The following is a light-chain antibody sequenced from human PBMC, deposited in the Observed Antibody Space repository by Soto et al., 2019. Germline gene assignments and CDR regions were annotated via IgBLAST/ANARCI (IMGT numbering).Light chain of an antibody. CDR3: ALFMGNGISV. CDR2: STS. V-gene: IGLV8-61*01. CDR1: SGSVSTANN. J-gene: IGLJ1*01. Sequence: QAVVTQESSFSVSPGGTVTHTCGLTSGSVSTANNPNWYQQTPGQAPRTLIYSTSTRSSGVPDRFSGSILGNKAALTITGAQADDESDYYCALFMGNGISVFGTGTQLTVL.